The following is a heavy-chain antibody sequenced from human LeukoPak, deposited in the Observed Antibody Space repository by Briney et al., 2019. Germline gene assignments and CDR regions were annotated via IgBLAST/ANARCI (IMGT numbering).Heavy chain of an antibody. CDR1: GSTFTSYG. CDR2: ISAYNGNT. D-gene: IGHD3-10*01. V-gene: IGHV1-18*01. J-gene: IGHJ4*02. Sequence: ASVKVSCKASGSTFTSYGISWVRQAPGQGLEWMGWISAYNGNTNYAQKLQGRVTVTTDTSTSTAYMELRSLRSDDTAVYYCARATGSGSYYNYWGQGTLVTVSS. CDR3: ARATGSGSYYNY.